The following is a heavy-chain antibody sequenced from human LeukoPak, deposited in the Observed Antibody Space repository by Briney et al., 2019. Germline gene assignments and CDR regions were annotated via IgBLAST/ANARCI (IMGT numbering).Heavy chain of an antibody. CDR3: ARESRIAARPAWNLGN. V-gene: IGHV1-2*06. Sequence: ASVKVSCKASGYTFTGYYMHGVRQAPGQGREWMGRINPNSGGTNYAQKFQGRVTMTRDTSTSTAYMELSRLRSDDTAVYYCARESRIAARPAWNLGNCGQGPLVPVSS. CDR1: GYTFTGYY. J-gene: IGHJ4*02. D-gene: IGHD6-6*01. CDR2: INPNSGGT.